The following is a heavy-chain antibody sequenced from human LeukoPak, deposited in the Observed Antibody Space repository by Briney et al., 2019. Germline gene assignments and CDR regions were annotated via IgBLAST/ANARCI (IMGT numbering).Heavy chain of an antibody. V-gene: IGHV1-69*04. CDR2: IIPILGIA. Sequence: SVKVSCKASGGTFSSYAISWVRQAPGQGLEWMGRIIPILGIANYAQKFQGRVTITADKSTSTAYMELSSLRSDDTAVYYCARASFGSSDAFDIWGQGTMVTVSS. CDR1: GGTFSSYA. D-gene: IGHD1-26*01. J-gene: IGHJ3*02. CDR3: ARASFGSSDAFDI.